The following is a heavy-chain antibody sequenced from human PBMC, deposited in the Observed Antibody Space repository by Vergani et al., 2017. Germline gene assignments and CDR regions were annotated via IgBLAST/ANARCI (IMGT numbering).Heavy chain of an antibody. V-gene: IGHV3-23*01. CDR2: LSASDRRT. J-gene: IGHJ4*02. Sequence: EVQLLESGGDLVQPGGSLRLSCAASGFTFIMHAMSWVRQAPGKGLEWVSTLSASDRRTHYADSVKGRFTISRDNAKNSLHLQMNNLRAEDTAVYYCARQSRDVFCTNGGCPLGYWGQGALVTVSS. CDR1: GFTFIMHA. D-gene: IGHD2-8*01. CDR3: ARQSRDVFCTNGGCPLGY.